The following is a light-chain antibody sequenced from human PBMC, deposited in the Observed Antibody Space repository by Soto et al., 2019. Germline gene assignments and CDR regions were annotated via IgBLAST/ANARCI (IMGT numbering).Light chain of an antibody. V-gene: IGLV1-40*01. CDR2: GDN. CDR1: NSNIGAGYD. Sequence: QLVLTQPPSVSGAPGQRVTISCTGSNSNIGAGYDVHWYQQFPGTAPKLLIFGDNNRPSGVPERFSGSKSGTSASLAITGLQAEDEAEYYCQSYDSSLSALFGGGTKVTVL. CDR3: QSYDSSLSAL. J-gene: IGLJ3*02.